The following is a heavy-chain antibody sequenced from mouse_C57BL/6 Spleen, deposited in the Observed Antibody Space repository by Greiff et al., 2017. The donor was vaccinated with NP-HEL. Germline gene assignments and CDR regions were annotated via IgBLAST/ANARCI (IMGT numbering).Heavy chain of an antibody. CDR1: GYAFSSYW. CDR3: ASGQIYYDYDGFAY. Sequence: VQLQQSGAELVKPGASVKISCKASGYAFSSYWMNWVKQRPGKGLEWIGQIYPGDGDTNYNGKFKGKATLTADKSSSTAYMQLSSLTSEDSAVYFCASGQIYYDYDGFAYWGQGTLVTVSA. D-gene: IGHD2-4*01. V-gene: IGHV1-80*01. J-gene: IGHJ3*01. CDR2: IYPGDGDT.